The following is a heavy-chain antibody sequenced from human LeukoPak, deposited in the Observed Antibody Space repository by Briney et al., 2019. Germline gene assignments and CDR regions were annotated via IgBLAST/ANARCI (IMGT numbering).Heavy chain of an antibody. CDR2: VKSRTDGGTT. CDR3: ITGSGPVY. J-gene: IGHJ4*02. Sequence: GGSLRLSCAASGFTFSNAWMSWVRQAPGKGLEWLGRVKSRTDGGTTDYAAPVKGRFTISRDDSKTTLFLQMNSLKTEDTAVYYCITGSGPVYWGQRTLVTVSS. CDR1: GFTFSNAW. V-gene: IGHV3-15*01. D-gene: IGHD6-19*01.